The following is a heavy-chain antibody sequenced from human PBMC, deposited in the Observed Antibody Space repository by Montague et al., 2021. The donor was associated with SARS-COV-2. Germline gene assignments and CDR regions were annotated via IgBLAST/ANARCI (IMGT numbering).Heavy chain of an antibody. V-gene: IGHV4-59*01. D-gene: IGHD3-16*01. Sequence: SETLSLTCTVSGGSISSYYWSWIRQSPGKGLEWIGYIYYSGRTNYNPSLKSRVTISVDTSKNQFSLKLSSVTAADTAVYYCARGRRITFGGVTAWFPTFDYWGQGALVTVSS. CDR2: IYYSGRT. CDR1: GGSISSYY. J-gene: IGHJ4*02. CDR3: ARGRRITFGGVTAWFPTFDY.